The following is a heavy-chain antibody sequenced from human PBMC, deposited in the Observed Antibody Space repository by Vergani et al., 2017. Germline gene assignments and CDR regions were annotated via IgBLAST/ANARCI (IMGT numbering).Heavy chain of an antibody. J-gene: IGHJ3*02. D-gene: IGHD1-26*01. Sequence: QVQLVESGGGVVQSGRSLRLSCAASRFTFSNYAMHWVRQAPGKGLEWVAVISYYGRNKYYADSVKGRFTISRDNSKNTLYLQMNSLRAEDTSVYYCARDLQGATDAFDIWGQGTMVTVSS. CDR1: RFTFSNYA. CDR3: ARDLQGATDAFDI. CDR2: ISYYGRNK. V-gene: IGHV3-30*04.